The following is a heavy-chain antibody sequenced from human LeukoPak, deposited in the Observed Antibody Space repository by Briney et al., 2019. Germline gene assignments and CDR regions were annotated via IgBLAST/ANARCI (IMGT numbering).Heavy chain of an antibody. V-gene: IGHV3-21*01. CDR2: IGSSTDYM. Sequence: GGSLRLSCAASGFTFSSFIMNWVRQAPGKGLEWISSIGSSTDYMYYADSVKGRFTISRDNAKNSLYLQMNSLRAEDTAIYYCAKDVTAYCGANCFSPMDVWGKGTTVTISS. CDR1: GFTFSSFI. J-gene: IGHJ6*03. CDR3: AKDVTAYCGANCFSPMDV. D-gene: IGHD2-21*02.